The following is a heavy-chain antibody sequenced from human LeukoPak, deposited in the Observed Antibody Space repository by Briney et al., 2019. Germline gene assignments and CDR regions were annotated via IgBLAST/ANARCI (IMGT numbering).Heavy chain of an antibody. V-gene: IGHV1-2*02. Sequence: GASVKVSCKASGYTFTGYYMHWVRQAPGQGLEWMRWINPNSGGTNYAQKFQGRVTMTKDTSISTAYMELSRLRSDDTAVYYCARASDGSGYDAFDIWGQGTMDTVSS. D-gene: IGHD1-1*01. J-gene: IGHJ3*02. CDR1: GYTFTGYY. CDR2: INPNSGGT. CDR3: ARASDGSGYDAFDI.